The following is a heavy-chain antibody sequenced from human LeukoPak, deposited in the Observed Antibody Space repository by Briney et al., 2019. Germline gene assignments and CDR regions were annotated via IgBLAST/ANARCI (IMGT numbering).Heavy chain of an antibody. D-gene: IGHD2-8*01. CDR2: ISHSGST. J-gene: IGHJ5*02. CDR1: GGPFSSYY. CDR3: ARGRRGFRGLFTETGMVYASSWFDP. Sequence: PSETLSLTCAVYGGPFSSYYWSWIRQPPGKGLEWIGEISHSGSTNYNPSLKRRVTMSVDTSSNQFSLKLSSVTAADTAVYYCARGRRGFRGLFTETGMVYASSWFDPWGQGTLVTVSS. V-gene: IGHV4-34*01.